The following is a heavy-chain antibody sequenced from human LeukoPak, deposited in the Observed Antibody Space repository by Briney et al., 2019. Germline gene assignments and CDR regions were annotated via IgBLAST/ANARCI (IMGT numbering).Heavy chain of an antibody. J-gene: IGHJ5*01. CDR3: ARDNWVDF. Sequence: GGSLRLSCAASGFTFSNYAMNWVRQAPGKGLEWVSFIDTSSTTMYYTDSVKGRFTISRDNARNSLYLQMNSLKVEDTAIYYCARDNWVDFWGQGTLVTVSS. CDR1: GFTFSNYA. CDR2: IDTSSTTM. V-gene: IGHV3-48*04.